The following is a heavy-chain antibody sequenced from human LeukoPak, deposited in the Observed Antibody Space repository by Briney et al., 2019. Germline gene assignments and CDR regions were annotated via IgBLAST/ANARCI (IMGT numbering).Heavy chain of an antibody. Sequence: PSETLSLTCAVYGGSFSGYYWSWIRQPPGKGLEWIGEINHSGSTNYNPSLKSRVTISVDTSKNQFSLKLSSVTAADTAVYYCARRHTYYYDSSGYYSPFDYWGQGTLVTVSS. J-gene: IGHJ4*02. D-gene: IGHD3-22*01. CDR3: ARRHTYYYDSSGYYSPFDY. CDR1: GGSFSGYY. CDR2: INHSGST. V-gene: IGHV4-34*01.